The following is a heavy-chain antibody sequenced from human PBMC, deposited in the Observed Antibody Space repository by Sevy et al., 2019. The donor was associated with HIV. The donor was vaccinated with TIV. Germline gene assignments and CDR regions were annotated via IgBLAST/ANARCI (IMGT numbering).Heavy chain of an antibody. CDR3: GKALTIAWEKHAYNI. Sequence: GGSLRLSCAASGFTFRRYTMTWVRQTPGKGLEWVSSITSTDKTFYVDSVKGRFTISRDTSKNTLYLQMNSLRAEDTAVYYCGKALTIAWEKHAYNIWGQGTSVTVSS. J-gene: IGHJ3*02. D-gene: IGHD1-26*01. CDR1: GFTFRRYT. V-gene: IGHV3-23*01. CDR2: ITSTDKT.